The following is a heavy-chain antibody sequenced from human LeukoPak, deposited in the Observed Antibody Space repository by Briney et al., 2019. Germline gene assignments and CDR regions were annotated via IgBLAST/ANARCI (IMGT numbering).Heavy chain of an antibody. CDR1: GFTFSSCA. J-gene: IGHJ6*02. CDR2: ISYDGSNK. CDR3: ARGPRLDYGMDV. Sequence: GRSLRLSRAASGFTFSSCAMHWVRQAPGKGLEWVAVISYDGSNKYYADSVKGRFTISRDNSKNTLYLQMNSLRAEDTAVYYCARGPRLDYGMDVWGQGTTVTVSS. V-gene: IGHV3-30-3*01.